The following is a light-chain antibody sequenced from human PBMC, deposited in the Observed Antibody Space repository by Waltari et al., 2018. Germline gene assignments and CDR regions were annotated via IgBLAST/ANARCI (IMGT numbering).Light chain of an antibody. CDR1: SSDVGGNHY. CDR2: DVT. V-gene: IGLV2-14*03. Sequence: QSALTQPASVSGSPGQSITISCTGTSSDVGGNHYVSWYQQNPDKAPKLLIYDVTNRPSWVSKRFSGSKSGNTASLFISELQAEDEADYYCSSYSSSGTLYVFGSGTKVTVL. CDR3: SSYSSSGTLYV. J-gene: IGLJ1*01.